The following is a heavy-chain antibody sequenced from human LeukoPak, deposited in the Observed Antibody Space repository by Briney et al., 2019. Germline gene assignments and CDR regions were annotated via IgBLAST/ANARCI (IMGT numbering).Heavy chain of an antibody. CDR2: IGGDGGGGT. Sequence: GGSPRLSCAASGFTFSTYTMAWVRQAPGGGPEWVSGIGGDGGGGTFYADSVRGRFAISRDNSKSTLYLQMSSLRVEDTAVYYCLKDFGRNLGGPGYWGRGTLVTVSP. CDR1: GFTFSTYT. V-gene: IGHV3-23*01. D-gene: IGHD3-10*01. J-gene: IGHJ4*02. CDR3: LKDFGRNLGGPGY.